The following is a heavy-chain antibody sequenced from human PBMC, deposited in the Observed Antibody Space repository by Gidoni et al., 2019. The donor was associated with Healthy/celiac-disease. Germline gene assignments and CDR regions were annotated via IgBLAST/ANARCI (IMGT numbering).Heavy chain of an antibody. Sequence: EVQLVESGGGLGKPGGSLGLSCAASGSTFSNAWMSWVRQAPGKGLGWVGRIKSKTDGGTTDYAAPVKGRFTISRDDSKHTLFLQLNSLKPEDTAVYYCTTDLGWYYYVSSGGYRPWGYWGQGTLVTVSS. CDR1: GSTFSNAW. CDR3: TTDLGWYYYVSSGGYRPWGY. V-gene: IGHV3-15*01. J-gene: IGHJ4*02. CDR2: IKSKTDGGTT. D-gene: IGHD3-22*01.